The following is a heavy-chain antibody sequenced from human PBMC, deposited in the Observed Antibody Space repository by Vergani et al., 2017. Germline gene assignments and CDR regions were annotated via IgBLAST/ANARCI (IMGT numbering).Heavy chain of an antibody. Sequence: EVQLLESGGGLVQPGGSLRLSCAASGFTFSSYAMSWVRQAPGKGLEWVSAISGSGGSTYYADSVKGRFTISRDNSKNTLYLQMNSLRAEDTAVYYCARALRYCSGGICYPYYYSGMDVWGQGTTVTVSS. CDR1: GFTFSSYA. J-gene: IGHJ6*02. D-gene: IGHD2-15*01. CDR2: ISGSGGST. V-gene: IGHV3-23*01. CDR3: ARALRYCSGGICYPYYYSGMDV.